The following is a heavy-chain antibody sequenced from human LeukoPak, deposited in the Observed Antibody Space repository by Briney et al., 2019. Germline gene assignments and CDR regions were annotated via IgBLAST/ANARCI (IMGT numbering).Heavy chain of an antibody. D-gene: IGHD3-10*01. CDR1: GYTFTSYY. CDR3: ARVGGTMVRGATRDYYGMDV. CDR2: INPSGGST. Sequence: ASVKVSCTASGYTFTSYYMHWVRQAPGQGLEWMGIINPSGGSTSYAQKFQGRVTMTRDTSTSTVYMELSSLRSEDTAVYYCARVGGTMVRGATRDYYGMDVWGKGTTVTVSS. V-gene: IGHV1-46*01. J-gene: IGHJ6*04.